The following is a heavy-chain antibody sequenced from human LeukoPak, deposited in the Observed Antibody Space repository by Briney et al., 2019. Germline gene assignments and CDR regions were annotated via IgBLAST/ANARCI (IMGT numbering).Heavy chain of an antibody. Sequence: SQTLSLTCAISGDSVSANRPAWNWIRQSPSRGLEWLGRTYYRSRWCYDYPVSVKSRITINPDTSKNQFSLHLNSVTPEDTAVYYCARDWDGRYFGYWGQGTLVTVSS. CDR1: GDSVSANRPA. D-gene: IGHD1-26*01. J-gene: IGHJ4*02. CDR2: TYYRSRWCY. CDR3: ARDWDGRYFGY. V-gene: IGHV6-1*01.